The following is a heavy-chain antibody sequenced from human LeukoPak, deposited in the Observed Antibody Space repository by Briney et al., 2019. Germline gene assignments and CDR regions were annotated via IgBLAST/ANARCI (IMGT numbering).Heavy chain of an antibody. CDR2: IDSSSNYI. CDR3: TKDDGNNYGCLDY. V-gene: IGHV3-21*01. D-gene: IGHD5-18*01. CDR1: GFTFTSHG. J-gene: IGHJ4*02. Sequence: GGSLRLSCVVSGFTFTSHGMNWVRQAPGKGLEWVSSIDSSSNYIYYADSLKGRFIISRDNAKNSLFLQINSLRAEDTAVYYCTKDDGNNYGCLDYWGQGTLVTVSS.